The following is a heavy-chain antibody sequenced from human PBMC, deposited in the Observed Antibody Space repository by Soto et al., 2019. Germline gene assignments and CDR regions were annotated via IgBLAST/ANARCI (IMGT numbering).Heavy chain of an antibody. CDR3: ARAGYPFHSGSACYWGFDY. J-gene: IGHJ4*01. Sequence: SGGSLRLSCAASGFTFSDHQMNWVRQAPGRGLEWVSVIYSSGTTYYGDAVKGRFTISRDNSKNTLYLQMNSVRTEETALYYCARAGYPFHSGSACYWGFDYWGQGTLVTVSS. CDR2: IYSSGTT. D-gene: IGHD2-21*01. CDR1: GFTFSDHQ. V-gene: IGHV3-53*01.